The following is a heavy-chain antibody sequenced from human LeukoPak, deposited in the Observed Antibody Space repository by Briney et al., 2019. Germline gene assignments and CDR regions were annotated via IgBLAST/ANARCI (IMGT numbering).Heavy chain of an antibody. V-gene: IGHV1-18*01. J-gene: IGHJ4*02. D-gene: IGHD3-10*01. Sequence: GASVKVSCKASGYTFTSYGISWVRQAPGQGLEWMGWISANNGNTNYAQKFQGRVTMTTDTSTSTAYMELRSLRSDDTAVYFCARASYDKSYYLRYWGKGTLVTVSS. CDR2: ISANNGNT. CDR1: GYTFTSYG. CDR3: ARASYDKSYYLRY.